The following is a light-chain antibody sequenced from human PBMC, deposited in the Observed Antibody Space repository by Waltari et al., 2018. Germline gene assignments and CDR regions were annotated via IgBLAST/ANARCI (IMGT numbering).Light chain of an antibody. CDR1: SNDVGSYRY. CDR3: CSYAGSHTWV. Sequence: QSALTQPRSVSGSPGQSVTLSCTGSSNDVGSYRYVSWFQQYPGKAPKLIIHDVTTRPSGVPGRFSGSKSDNTAYLTISGLQAGDEADYYCCSYAGSHTWVFGGGTTLTVL. CDR2: DVT. J-gene: IGLJ3*02. V-gene: IGLV2-11*01.